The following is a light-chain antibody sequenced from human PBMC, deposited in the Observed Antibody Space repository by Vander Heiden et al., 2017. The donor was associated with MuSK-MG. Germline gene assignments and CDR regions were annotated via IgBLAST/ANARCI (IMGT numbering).Light chain of an antibody. J-gene: IGKJ2*01. CDR2: AAS. CDR3: QQSDSTPYT. Sequence: DIQMTQSPSSLSASVGDRVTITCRASQRISSYLNWYQQKPGKAPKLLIYAASSLQSGVPSRFSGSGSGTDFTLTISSLQPEDFATYYCQQSDSTPYTFGQGTKVEIK. CDR1: QRISSY. V-gene: IGKV1-39*01.